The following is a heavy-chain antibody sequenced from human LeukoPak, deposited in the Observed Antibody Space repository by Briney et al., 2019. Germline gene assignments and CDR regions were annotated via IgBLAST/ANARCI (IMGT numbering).Heavy chain of an antibody. CDR2: FYYSGST. D-gene: IGHD6-13*01. CDR1: GGSISSYY. J-gene: IGHJ6*02. CDR3: ARHFQQQLVPYYYGMDV. Sequence: SETLSLTCTVSGGSISSYYWSWIRQPPGKGLEWIGYFYYSGSTNYNPSLKSRVTISVDTSKNQFSLKLSSVTAADTAVYYCARHFQQQLVPYYYGMDVWGQGTTVTVSS. V-gene: IGHV4-59*08.